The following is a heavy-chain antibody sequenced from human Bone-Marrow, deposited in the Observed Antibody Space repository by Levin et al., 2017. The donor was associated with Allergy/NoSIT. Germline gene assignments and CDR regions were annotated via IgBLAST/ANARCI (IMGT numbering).Heavy chain of an antibody. CDR1: RGSVTSSSYY. CDR2: IYYTGLT. Sequence: ESLKISCTISRGSVTSSSYYWDWIRQPPGKGLEWIGTIYYTGLTYLTPSLKSRLAMSLDTSQNQFTLRLHSVTAADTAVYFCARRYNTTTACHPPHSSYFGLDVWGQGTTVIVSS. V-gene: IGHV4-39*06. CDR3: ARRYNTTTACHPPHSSYFGLDV. J-gene: IGHJ6*02. D-gene: IGHD1-26*01.